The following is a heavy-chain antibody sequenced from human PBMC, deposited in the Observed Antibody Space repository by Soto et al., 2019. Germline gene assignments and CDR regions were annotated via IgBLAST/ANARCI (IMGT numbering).Heavy chain of an antibody. CDR1: GYTFTGYY. Sequence: ASVKVSCKASGYTFTGYYVHWGRQAPGQGLEWMGWINPNSGGTNYAQKFQGWVTMTRDTSISTAYMELSRLRSDDTAVYYCARCAVSNYYGSGSYGTNGMDVWGQGTTVTVSS. CDR3: ARCAVSNYYGSGSYGTNGMDV. J-gene: IGHJ6*02. D-gene: IGHD3-10*01. V-gene: IGHV1-2*04. CDR2: INPNSGGT.